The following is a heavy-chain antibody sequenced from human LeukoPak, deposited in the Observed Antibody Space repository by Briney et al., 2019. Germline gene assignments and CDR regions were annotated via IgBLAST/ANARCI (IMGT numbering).Heavy chain of an antibody. CDR3: ARDILAVADSYYGMDV. J-gene: IGHJ6*02. D-gene: IGHD6-19*01. CDR1: GYTFTSYY. V-gene: IGHV1-46*01. Sequence: ASVKVSCKASGYTFTSYYMHWVRQAPGQGLEWMGIINPSGGSTSYAQKFQGRVTMTRDTSTSTVYMELSSLRSEDTAVYYCARDILAVADSYYGMDVWGQGTTVTVSS. CDR2: INPSGGST.